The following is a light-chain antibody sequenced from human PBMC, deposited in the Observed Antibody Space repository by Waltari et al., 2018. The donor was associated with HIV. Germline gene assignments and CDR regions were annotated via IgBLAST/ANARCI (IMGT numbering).Light chain of an antibody. V-gene: IGLV2-23*02. J-gene: IGLJ2*01. CDR1: RSDVGGYNL. Sequence: QSALTQPASVSGSPGQSITTSCTGTRSDVGGYNLVSCYQQHPGKAPKLMIYEVSKRPSGVSNRFSGSKSGNTASLTISGLQAEDEADYYCCAYAGSTTYVIFGGGTKLTVL. CDR2: EVS. CDR3: CAYAGSTTYVI.